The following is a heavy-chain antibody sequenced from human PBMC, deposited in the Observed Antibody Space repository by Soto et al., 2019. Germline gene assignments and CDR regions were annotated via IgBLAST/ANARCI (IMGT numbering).Heavy chain of an antibody. CDR3: AKWPSIAARPRDDAFDI. D-gene: IGHD6-6*01. CDR2: ISGSGGST. V-gene: IGHV3-23*01. Sequence: GSLRLSCAASGLTFSSYAMSWVRQAPGKGLEWVSAISGSGGSTYYADSVKGRFTISRDNSKNTLYLQMNSLRAEDTAVYYCAKWPSIAARPRDDAFDIWGQGTMVTVSS. J-gene: IGHJ3*02. CDR1: GLTFSSYA.